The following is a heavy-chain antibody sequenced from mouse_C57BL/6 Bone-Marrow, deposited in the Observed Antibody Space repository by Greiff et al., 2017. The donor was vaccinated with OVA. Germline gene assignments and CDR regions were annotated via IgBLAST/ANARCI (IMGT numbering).Heavy chain of an antibody. CDR1: GYTFTSYG. Sequence: VKLQESGAELARPGASVKLSCKASGYTFTSYGISWVKQRTGQGLEWIGEIYPRSGNTYYNEKFKGKATLTADKSSSTAYMELRSLTSEDSAVYFCARDSKRYFDVWGTGTTVTVSS. D-gene: IGHD2-5*01. CDR3: ARDSKRYFDV. CDR2: IYPRSGNT. V-gene: IGHV1-81*01. J-gene: IGHJ1*03.